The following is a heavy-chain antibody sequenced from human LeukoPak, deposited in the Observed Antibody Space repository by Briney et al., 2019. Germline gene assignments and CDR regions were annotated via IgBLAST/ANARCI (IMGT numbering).Heavy chain of an antibody. D-gene: IGHD1-26*01. CDR2: INSDGTGI. Sequence: GGSLRLSCAASGFSFSTTWMHWVRQAPGKGLVWVARINSDGTGIIYADSVKGRFTISRDNAKNTLFPQMNSLRAEDTAVYYCARDRYYSVDYWGQGTLVTVSS. J-gene: IGHJ4*02. CDR3: ARDRYYSVDY. V-gene: IGHV3-74*01. CDR1: GFSFSTTW.